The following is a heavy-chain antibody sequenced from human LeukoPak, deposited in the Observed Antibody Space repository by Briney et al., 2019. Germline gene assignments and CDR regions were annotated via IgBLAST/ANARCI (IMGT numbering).Heavy chain of an antibody. V-gene: IGHV4-59*12. D-gene: IGHD3-16*02. CDR1: GGSISSYY. CDR3: ARVQSSLVAFDI. CDR2: IYYSGST. J-gene: IGHJ3*02. Sequence: SETLSLTCTVSGGSISSYYWSWIRQPPGKGLEWIGYIYYSGSTNYNPSLKSRVTISVDTSKNQFSLKLSSVTAADTAVYYCARVQSSLVAFDIWGQGTMVTVSS.